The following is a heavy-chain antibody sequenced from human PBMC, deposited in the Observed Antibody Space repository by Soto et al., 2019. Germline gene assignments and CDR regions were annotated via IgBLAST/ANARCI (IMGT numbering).Heavy chain of an antibody. CDR2: IIPIFGTA. V-gene: IGHV1-69*13. Sequence: EASVKVSCKASGGTFSSYAISWVRQAPGQGLEWMGGIIPIFGTANYAQKFQGRVTITADESTSTAYMELSSLRSEDTAVYYCARELELIYYYYGMDVWGQGTTVTVS. CDR3: ARELELIYYYYGMDV. J-gene: IGHJ6*02. D-gene: IGHD1-7*01. CDR1: GGTFSSYA.